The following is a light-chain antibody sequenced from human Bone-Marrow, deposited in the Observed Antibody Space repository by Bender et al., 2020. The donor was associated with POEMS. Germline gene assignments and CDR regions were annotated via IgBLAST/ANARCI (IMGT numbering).Light chain of an antibody. J-gene: IGLJ3*02. CDR3: ATRDERLNGWV. CDR1: SSKFGSYP. V-gene: IGLV1-44*01. CDR2: NNS. Sequence: QSVLTQPPSASGTPGQRVTISCSGSSSKFGSYPVNWYQQLPGAAPKLVIFNNSQRPSGVPDRFSGSNSGTSASLAISGLLSDDEADFYCATRDERLNGWVFGGRTKLTV.